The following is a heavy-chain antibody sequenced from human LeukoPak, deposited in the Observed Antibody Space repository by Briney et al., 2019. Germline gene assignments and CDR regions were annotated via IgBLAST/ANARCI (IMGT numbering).Heavy chain of an antibody. CDR3: AREDSTGYSSLDY. CDR2: INLKSGGT. J-gene: IGHJ4*02. V-gene: IGHV1-2*02. D-gene: IGHD3-22*01. CDR1: GYTFTGYS. Sequence: APVKVPCKASGYTFTGYSIHWVRQAPGQGLEWMGWINLKSGGTNYAQKFQARVTMTRETSISTAYMELSRLRSDDTAVYYCAREDSTGYSSLDYWGQGTLVTVSS.